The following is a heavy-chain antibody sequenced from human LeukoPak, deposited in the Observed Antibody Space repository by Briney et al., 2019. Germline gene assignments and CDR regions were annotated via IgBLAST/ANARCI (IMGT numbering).Heavy chain of an antibody. V-gene: IGHV3-48*04. CDR1: GFTFSSYS. CDR3: ARDPGRKTQDQSAFDI. CDR2: ISSSSRSTI. Sequence: GGSLRLSCAASGFTFSSYSMNWVRQAPGKGLEWVSYISSSSRSTIYYADSVKGRFTISRDNAKNSLYLQMNSLRAEDTAVYYCARDPGRKTQDQSAFDIWGQGTMVTVSS. J-gene: IGHJ3*02. D-gene: IGHD2-15*01.